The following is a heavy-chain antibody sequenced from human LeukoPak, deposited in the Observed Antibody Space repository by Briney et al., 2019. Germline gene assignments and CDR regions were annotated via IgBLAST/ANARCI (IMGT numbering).Heavy chain of an antibody. V-gene: IGHV4-59*01. J-gene: IGHJ4*02. CDR1: GGSLGRYY. Sequence: SETLSLTCTVSGGSLGRYYWSWIRQPPGRGLEWIGYIYYSGGANYNPSLMSGVTISVDTSKHQYSLKLRAVTAADTAVYYCARLSYSGYGFDYWGQGTLVTVSS. CDR3: ARLSYSGYGFDY. CDR2: IYYSGGA. D-gene: IGHD5-12*01.